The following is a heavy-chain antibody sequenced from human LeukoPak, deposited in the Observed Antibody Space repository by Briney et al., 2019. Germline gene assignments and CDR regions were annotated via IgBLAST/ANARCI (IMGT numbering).Heavy chain of an antibody. CDR1: GGSLSNYY. CDR3: ARGSHPVTGTLGGYFDP. Sequence: SETLSLTCTVSGGSLSNYYWGWIRQSPGKGLEWIGSIYHTGSTYYNPSLKSRVTISLDASNKQFSLRLSSVTAADTAVYYCARGSHPVTGTLGGYFDPWGQGTLVTVSS. J-gene: IGHJ4*02. V-gene: IGHV4-38-2*02. CDR2: IYHTGST. D-gene: IGHD6-19*01.